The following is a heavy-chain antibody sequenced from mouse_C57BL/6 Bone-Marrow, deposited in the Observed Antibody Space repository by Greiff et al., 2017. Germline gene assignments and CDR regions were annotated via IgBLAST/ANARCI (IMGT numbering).Heavy chain of an antibody. V-gene: IGHV5-16*01. CDR1: GFTFSDYY. CDR2: INYDGSST. CDR3: AREESKGGFAY. D-gene: IGHD1-3*01. Sequence: EVKLMESEGGLVQPGSSMKLSCTASGFTFSDYYMAWVRQVPEKGLEWVANINYDGSSTYYLDSLKSRFIISRDNAKNNLYLQMSSLKSEDTATEYCAREESKGGFAYWGQGTLVTVSA. J-gene: IGHJ3*01.